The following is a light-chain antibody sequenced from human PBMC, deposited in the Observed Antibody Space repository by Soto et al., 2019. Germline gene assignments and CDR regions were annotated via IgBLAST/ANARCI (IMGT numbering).Light chain of an antibody. CDR2: EAS. CDR1: QSVNNW. V-gene: IGKV1-5*03. Sequence: DIPMTQSPSTLSASVGDRVTITCRASQSVNNWLAWYQQKPGKAPKLLIYEASNLESGVPSRFSGSGSGTEFTLTISSLQPDDYATYYCQQYNAYRMFTFGPGTKVDTK. CDR3: QQYNAYRMFT. J-gene: IGKJ3*01.